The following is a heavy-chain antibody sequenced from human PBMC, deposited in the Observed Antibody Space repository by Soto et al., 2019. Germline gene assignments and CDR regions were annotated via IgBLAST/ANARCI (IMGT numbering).Heavy chain of an antibody. Sequence: ASVKVSCKASGYTFTSYDINWVRQATGQGLEWMGWMNPNSGNTGYAQKFQGRVTMTRNTPISTAYMELSSLRSEDTAVYYCARVLNPYYYYYYGMDVWGQGTTVTVSS. V-gene: IGHV1-8*01. CDR1: GYTFTSYD. CDR2: MNPNSGNT. J-gene: IGHJ6*02. CDR3: ARVLNPYYYYYYGMDV.